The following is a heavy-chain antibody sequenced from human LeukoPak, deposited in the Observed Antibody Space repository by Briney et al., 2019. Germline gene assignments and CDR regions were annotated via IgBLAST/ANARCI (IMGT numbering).Heavy chain of an antibody. V-gene: IGHV1-69*04. Sequence: ASVKVSCKASGGTFSSYAISWVRQAPGQGLEWMGRIIPILGIADYAQKFQGRVTITADKSTSTAYMELSSLRSEDTAVYYCARGSDYDSSGYYYLGYWGQGTLVTVSS. D-gene: IGHD3-22*01. CDR1: GGTFSSYA. CDR3: ARGSDYDSSGYYYLGY. CDR2: IIPILGIA. J-gene: IGHJ4*02.